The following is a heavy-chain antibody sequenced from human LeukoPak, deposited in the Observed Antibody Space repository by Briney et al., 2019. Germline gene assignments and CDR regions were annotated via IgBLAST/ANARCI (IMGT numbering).Heavy chain of an antibody. CDR2: IYYSGST. V-gene: IGHV4-59*01. Sequence: PSETLSLTCTVSGGSISSYYWSWIRQPPGKGLEWIGYIYYSGSTNYNPSLKSRVTISVDTSKNQFSLKLSSVTAADTAVYYCARDLWYGQPWFDPWGQGTLVTVSS. D-gene: IGHD3-10*01. CDR3: ARDLWYGQPWFDP. J-gene: IGHJ5*02. CDR1: GGSISSYY.